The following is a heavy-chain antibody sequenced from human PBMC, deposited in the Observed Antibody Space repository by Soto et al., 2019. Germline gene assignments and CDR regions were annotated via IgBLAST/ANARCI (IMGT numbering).Heavy chain of an antibody. CDR2: IYTSGST. J-gene: IGHJ6*02. V-gene: IGHV4-4*07. CDR3: ARVRRGYGDYYYYYGMDV. CDR1: GGSISSYY. D-gene: IGHD4-17*01. Sequence: LSLTCTVSGGSISSYYWSWIRQPAGMGLEWIGRIYTSGSTNYNPSPKSRVNMSVDTSKNQFSLKLSSVAAEDTVVYYCARVRRGYGDYYYYYGMDVWGQGTTVTVSS.